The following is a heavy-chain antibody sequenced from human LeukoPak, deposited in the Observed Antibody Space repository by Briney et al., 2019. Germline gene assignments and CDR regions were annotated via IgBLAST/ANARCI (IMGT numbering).Heavy chain of an antibody. CDR1: GFTFDDYT. J-gene: IGHJ6*04. CDR2: ISWDGGST. CDR3: AELGITMIGGV. V-gene: IGHV3-43*01. D-gene: IGHD3-10*02. Sequence: GGSLRLSCAASGFTFDDYTMHWVRQAPGKGLEWVSLISWDGGSTYYADSVKGRFTISRDNSKNTLYLQMKSLRAEDTAVYYCAELGITMIGGVWGKGTTVTISS.